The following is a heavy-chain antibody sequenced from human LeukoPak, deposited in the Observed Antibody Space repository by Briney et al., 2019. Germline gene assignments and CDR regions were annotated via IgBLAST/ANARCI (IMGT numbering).Heavy chain of an antibody. V-gene: IGHV1-69*04. CDR2: IIPIFGIA. CDR1: GGTFSSYA. J-gene: IGHJ4*02. CDR3: ASPPGNADPVGSYYFDY. D-gene: IGHD1-14*01. Sequence: ASVKVSCKASGGTFSSYAISWVRQAPGQGLEWMGRIIPIFGIANYAQKFQGRVTITADKSTSTAYMELSSPRSEDTAVYYCASPPGNADPVGSYYFDYWGQGTLVTVSS.